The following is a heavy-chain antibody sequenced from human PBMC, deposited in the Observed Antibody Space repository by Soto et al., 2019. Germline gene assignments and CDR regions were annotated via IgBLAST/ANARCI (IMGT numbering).Heavy chain of an antibody. CDR2: IIPIFGTA. CDR3: ARVTAMVTYGMDV. Sequence: SVKVSCKASGGTFSSYAISWVRQAPGQGLGWMGGIIPIFGTANYAQKFQGRVTITADESTSTAYMELSSLRSEDTAVYYCARVTAMVTYGMDVWGQGTTVTVSS. J-gene: IGHJ6*02. V-gene: IGHV1-69*13. D-gene: IGHD5-18*01. CDR1: GGTFSSYA.